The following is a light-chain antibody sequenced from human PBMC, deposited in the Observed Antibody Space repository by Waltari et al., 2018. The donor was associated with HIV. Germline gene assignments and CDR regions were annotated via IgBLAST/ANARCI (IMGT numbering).Light chain of an antibody. CDR3: QQYGNWYT. CDR1: QSVRSN. J-gene: IGKJ2*01. Sequence: EIVMTQSPVPLSVSPGERATLSCRASQSVRSNLAWYQQKPGQAPRLLIYGASTRATGIPARFSGSGSGTEFTLTISSLQSEDFAVYYCQQYGNWYTFGQGTKLEIK. CDR2: GAS. V-gene: IGKV3-15*01.